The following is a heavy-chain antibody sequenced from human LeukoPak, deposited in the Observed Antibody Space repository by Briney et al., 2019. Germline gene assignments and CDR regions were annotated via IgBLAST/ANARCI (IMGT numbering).Heavy chain of an antibody. J-gene: IGHJ4*02. Sequence: SETLSLTCTVSGGSISSSSYYWGWIRQPPGKGLEWIGSIYYSGNTYYNPSLKSRVTISIDTSKNQFSLKLSSVTAADTAVYYCAAPGWRDLFDYWGQGTLVAVSS. D-gene: IGHD6-19*01. CDR2: IYYSGNT. CDR1: GGSISSSSYY. V-gene: IGHV4-39*01. CDR3: AAPGWRDLFDY.